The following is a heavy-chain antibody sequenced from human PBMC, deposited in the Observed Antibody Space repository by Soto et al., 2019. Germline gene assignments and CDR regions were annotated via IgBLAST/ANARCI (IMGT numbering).Heavy chain of an antibody. Sequence: EVQLVESVGGLVQPGGSLRLSCAASGFTFNNYYMVWVRQAPGSGLEWVANINQDGSAKYYVDSVKGRFTISRDNAKSSLYLQINSLRAEDTATYYCGRGFGGTHWGQGSLVTVSS. CDR2: INQDGSAK. J-gene: IGHJ4*02. CDR3: GRGFGGTH. CDR1: GFTFNNYY. V-gene: IGHV3-7*03. D-gene: IGHD2-15*01.